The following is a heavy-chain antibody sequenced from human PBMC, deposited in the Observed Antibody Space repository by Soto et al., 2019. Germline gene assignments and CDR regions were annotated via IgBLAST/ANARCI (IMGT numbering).Heavy chain of an antibody. D-gene: IGHD2-15*01. CDR1: GFTFSSYA. CDR3: ARVPSSSGRAHFDY. Sequence: QGQLVESGGGVVQPGRSLRLSCAASGFTFSSYAMHWVRQAPGKGLEWVAVISYDGSNKYYADSVKGRFTISRDNSKNTLYLQMNSLRAEDTAVYYCARVPSSSGRAHFDYWGQGTPVTVSS. V-gene: IGHV3-30-3*01. J-gene: IGHJ4*02. CDR2: ISYDGSNK.